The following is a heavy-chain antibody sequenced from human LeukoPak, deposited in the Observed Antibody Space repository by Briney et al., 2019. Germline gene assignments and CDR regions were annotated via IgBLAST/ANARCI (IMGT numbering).Heavy chain of an antibody. CDR2: IIPILGRA. CDR1: GGTFSSYT. Sequence: ALVKVSCKASGGTFSSYTISWVRQAPGQGLEWMGRIIPILGRANYAQKFQGRVTITADKSTSTAYMELSSLRSEDTAVYYCARDLAGSSSWLRRPYDYWGQGTLVTVSS. V-gene: IGHV1-69*08. CDR3: ARDLAGSSSWLRRPYDY. D-gene: IGHD6-13*01. J-gene: IGHJ4*02.